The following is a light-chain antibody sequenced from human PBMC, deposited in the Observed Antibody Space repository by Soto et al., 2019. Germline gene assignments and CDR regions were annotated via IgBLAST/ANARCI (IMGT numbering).Light chain of an antibody. J-gene: IGLJ2*01. Sequence: QSALTQPPSASGSPGQSVTISCTGTSSAVAGYNLVSWYQQVPGKAPKLMVYEDTKRPSGVSNRFSGSKSGNSASLTISGLQAEDEADYYCCSYADSSRTLVFGGGTKLTVL. CDR3: CSYADSSRTLV. CDR2: EDT. CDR1: SSAVAGYNL. V-gene: IGLV2-23*01.